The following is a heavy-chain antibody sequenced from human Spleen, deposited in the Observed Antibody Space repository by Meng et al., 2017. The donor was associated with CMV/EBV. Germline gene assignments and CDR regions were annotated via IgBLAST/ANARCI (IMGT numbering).Heavy chain of an antibody. D-gene: IGHD6-19*01. CDR1: GYRFSTYW. V-gene: IGHV5-51*01. CDR2: IYPSDSDI. CDR3: ARQGDSGWYTVDY. J-gene: IGHJ4*02. Sequence: GESLKISCKGYGYRFSTYWIAWVRQMPGKGLEWMGIIYPSDSDIKYSPSFQGQVTISADKSINTAYLQWSGLKASDSAMYFCARQGDSGWYTVDYWGQGTQVTVSS.